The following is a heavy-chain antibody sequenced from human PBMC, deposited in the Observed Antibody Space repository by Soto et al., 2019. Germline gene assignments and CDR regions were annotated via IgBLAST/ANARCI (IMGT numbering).Heavy chain of an antibody. D-gene: IGHD3-22*01. V-gene: IGHV3-21*01. Sequence: DVQLVESGGGLVKPGGSLRLSCAASGFTFSRYSMTWVRQTPGKGLEWVSSITTRSDVYYADSLKGRFTISRDNAKNSLYLQMNSLSAEATAVYYCATDYYFDTSARIGAFDIWGQGTMVTVSS. CDR1: GFTFSRYS. CDR3: ATDYYFDTSARIGAFDI. CDR2: ITTRSDV. J-gene: IGHJ3*02.